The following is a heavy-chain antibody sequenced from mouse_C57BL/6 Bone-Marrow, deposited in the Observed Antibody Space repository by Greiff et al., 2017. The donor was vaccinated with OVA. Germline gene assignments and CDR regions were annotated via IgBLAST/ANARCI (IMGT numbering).Heavy chain of an antibody. CDR3: ARHGTYYFDY. CDR1: GFTFSSYG. J-gene: IGHJ2*01. D-gene: IGHD1-2*01. V-gene: IGHV5-6*02. CDR2: ISSGGSYT. Sequence: DVMLVESGGDLVKPGGSLKLSCAASGFTFSSYGMSWVRQTPDKRLEWVATISSGGSYTYYPDSVKGRFTISRDNAKNTLYLQMSSLKSEDTAMYYCARHGTYYFDYWGQGTTLTVSS.